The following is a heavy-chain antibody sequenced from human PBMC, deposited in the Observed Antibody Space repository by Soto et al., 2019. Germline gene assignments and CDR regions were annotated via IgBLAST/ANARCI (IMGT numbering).Heavy chain of an antibody. V-gene: IGHV3-30*03. J-gene: IGHJ3*02. CDR2: ISYDGSNK. CDR3: AHMGVTAVTTHAFDI. Sequence: QVQLVESGGGVVQPGRSLRLSCAASGFTFSSYGMHWVRQAPGKGLEWVAVISYDGSNKYYADSVKGRFTISRDNSKNTLYLQMNTMRAKDTAVYYCAHMGVTAVTTHAFDIWGQGTMVTVSS. D-gene: IGHD4-17*01. CDR1: GFTFSSYG.